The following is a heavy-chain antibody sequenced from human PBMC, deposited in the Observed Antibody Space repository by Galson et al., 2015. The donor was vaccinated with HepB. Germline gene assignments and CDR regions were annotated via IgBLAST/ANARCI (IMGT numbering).Heavy chain of an antibody. D-gene: IGHD6-19*01. CDR3: AKDPYLYSALAGTMAGFDY. Sequence: SLRLSCAASGFTFSNYGMHWVRQAPGKGLEWVAVISYDGSNKYYADSVKGRFTISRDNSKNTLHLQMNSLRAEDTALYYCAKDPYLYSALAGTMAGFDYWGQRTLVTVSS. J-gene: IGHJ4*02. CDR1: GFTFSNYG. CDR2: ISYDGSNK. V-gene: IGHV3-30*18.